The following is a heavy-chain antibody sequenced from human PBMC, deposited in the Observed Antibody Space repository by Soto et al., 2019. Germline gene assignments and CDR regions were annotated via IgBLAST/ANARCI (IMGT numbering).Heavy chain of an antibody. V-gene: IGHV3-7*04. CDR3: TRDLNHDCGP. CDR1: GFTFSDYW. Sequence: EVHLVESGGALVQPGGSLRLSCAASGFTFSDYWMTWVRQTPGKGLEGVANMNPDGSEQYYLDSVKGRFTISRDNAKNSLYLQMNNLRGEDTAVYYCTRDLNHDCGPWGQGTQVNVSS. CDR2: MNPDGSEQ. J-gene: IGHJ5*02. D-gene: IGHD2-21*01.